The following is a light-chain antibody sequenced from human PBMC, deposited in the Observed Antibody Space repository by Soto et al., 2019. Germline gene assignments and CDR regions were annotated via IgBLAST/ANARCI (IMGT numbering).Light chain of an antibody. CDR3: QQYNNWPPYT. CDR2: GAS. J-gene: IGKJ2*01. Sequence: EIVMTQSPATLSVSPGERATLSCRASQSVSSNLAWYQQKPGQAPRLLIYGASTRATGIPARFSGSGSGTEFTLTISSLQSADFAVYYCQQYNNWPPYTFGQGTK. V-gene: IGKV3-15*01. CDR1: QSVSSN.